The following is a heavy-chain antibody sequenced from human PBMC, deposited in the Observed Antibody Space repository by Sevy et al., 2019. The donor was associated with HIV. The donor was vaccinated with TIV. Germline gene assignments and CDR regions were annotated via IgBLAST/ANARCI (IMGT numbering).Heavy chain of an antibody. J-gene: IGHJ3*02. V-gene: IGHV3-7*03. Sequence: GGSLRLSCAASGFTMSSYWVTWVRQAPGKGLEWVANIKQDGSVRKYLDSVKGRFTISRDNAKNSLHLQMNSLRVEDTALYYCGRAQGYCVINSCFGGSINAFDIWGQGTMVTVSS. CDR2: IKQDGSVR. CDR1: GFTMSSYW. CDR3: GRAQGYCVINSCFGGSINAFDI. D-gene: IGHD2-15*01.